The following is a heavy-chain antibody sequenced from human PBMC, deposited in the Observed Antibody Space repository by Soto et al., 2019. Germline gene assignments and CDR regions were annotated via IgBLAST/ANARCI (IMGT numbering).Heavy chain of an antibody. V-gene: IGHV3-15*01. J-gene: IGHJ4*02. Sequence: GGSLRLSCAVSGFTFSNAWMNWVRQAPGKGLEWVGRIKSKANDGTIDYAAPVQGRFTISRDDSKNTLYLQMNSLKTEDTAVYYCATSKRLLLRWGQGTLVTVSS. CDR2: IKSKANDGTI. D-gene: IGHD2-15*01. CDR3: ATSKRLLLR. CDR1: GFTFSNAW.